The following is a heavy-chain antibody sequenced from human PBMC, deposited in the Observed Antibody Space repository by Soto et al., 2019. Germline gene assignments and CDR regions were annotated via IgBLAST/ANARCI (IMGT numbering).Heavy chain of an antibody. Sequence: EVQLLESGGGLVQPGGSLRLSCAASGFTFSSYVMSWVRQAPGKGLEWVSVITTSGDKAYYADSVKGRFTISRDNSKNTLFLQMNSLRADDTAVYYCAKGIAARLVDYWGQGTLVTVSS. D-gene: IGHD6-6*01. V-gene: IGHV3-23*01. CDR3: AKGIAARLVDY. J-gene: IGHJ4*02. CDR1: GFTFSSYV. CDR2: ITTSGDKA.